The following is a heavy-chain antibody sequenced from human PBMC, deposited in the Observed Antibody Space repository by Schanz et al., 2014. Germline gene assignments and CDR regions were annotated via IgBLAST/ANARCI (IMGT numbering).Heavy chain of an antibody. CDR1: GYTLSKLS. CDR2: ISTSIGNT. J-gene: IGHJ6*02. Sequence: QVQLVQSGAEVKKAGASVKVSCKVSGYTLSKLSIHWVRQAPGKGLEWIGWISTSIGNTNYAQKFQGKATLSADKSTSTAYMELSSLTSDDTALYFCAREDGGTSSSGTMKIQGLDVWGQGTIVTVTS. D-gene: IGHD6-6*01. CDR3: AREDGGTSSSGTMKIQGLDV. V-gene: IGHV1-24*01.